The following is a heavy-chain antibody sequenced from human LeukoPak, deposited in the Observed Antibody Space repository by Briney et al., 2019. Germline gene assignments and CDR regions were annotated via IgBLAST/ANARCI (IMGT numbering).Heavy chain of an antibody. J-gene: IGHJ3*02. CDR2: IKQDGSEK. CDR3: AREHSSSSHRGDDAFDI. Sequence: GGSLRLSCAASGFTFSSYWMSWVRQAPGKGLEWVANIKQDGSEKYYVDSVKGRFTISRDNAKNSLYLQMNSLRAEDTAVYYCAREHSSSSHRGDDAFDIWGQGTMVTVSS. V-gene: IGHV3-7*01. CDR1: GFTFSSYW. D-gene: IGHD6-6*01.